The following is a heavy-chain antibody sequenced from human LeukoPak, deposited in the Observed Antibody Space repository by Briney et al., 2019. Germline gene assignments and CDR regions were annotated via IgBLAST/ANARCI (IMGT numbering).Heavy chain of an antibody. CDR3: ARGEGTTVTTFEYFQH. CDR1: GGTFSSYA. Sequence: SVKVSCKASGGTFSSYAISWVRQAPGQGLEWMGGIIPIFGTANYAQKFQGRVTITADKSTSTAYMELSSLRSEDTAVYYCARGEGTTVTTFEYFQHWGQGTLVTVSS. V-gene: IGHV1-69*06. J-gene: IGHJ1*01. D-gene: IGHD4-17*01. CDR2: IIPIFGTA.